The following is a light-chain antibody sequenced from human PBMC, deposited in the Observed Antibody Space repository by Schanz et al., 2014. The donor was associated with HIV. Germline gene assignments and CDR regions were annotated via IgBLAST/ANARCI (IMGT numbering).Light chain of an antibody. J-gene: IGKJ1*01. CDR2: KAT. CDR1: QSISSW. V-gene: IGKV1-5*03. Sequence: DIQLTQSPSTLSASVGDRVSITCRASQSISSWLAWYKQKPGKAPKVLIYKATTLESGVPSRFSGSGSGTEFTLTISSLQPDDSATYYCQHYDSYPWTFGQGTKVEMK. CDR3: QHYDSYPWT.